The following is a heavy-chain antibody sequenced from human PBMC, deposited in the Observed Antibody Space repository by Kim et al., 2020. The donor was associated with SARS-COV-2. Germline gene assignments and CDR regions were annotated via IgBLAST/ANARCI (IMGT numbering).Heavy chain of an antibody. CDR3: AREHTVRYFDWTAPGGYFDY. CDR1: GFTFSSYG. Sequence: GGSLRLSCAASGFTFSSYGMHWVRQAPGKGLEWVAVIWYDGSNKYYADSVKGRFTISRDNSKNTLYLQMNSLRAEDTAVYYCAREHTVRYFDWTAPGGYFDYWGQGTLVTVSS. CDR2: IWYDGSNK. D-gene: IGHD3-9*01. V-gene: IGHV3-33*01. J-gene: IGHJ4*02.